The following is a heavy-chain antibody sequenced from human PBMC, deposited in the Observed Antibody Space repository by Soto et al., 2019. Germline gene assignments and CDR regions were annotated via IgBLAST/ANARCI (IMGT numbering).Heavy chain of an antibody. CDR3: AQGGGDGGNGIYYFDH. Sequence: GGSLRLSCAASGFTFTRYSMNWVRQAPGKGLEWVSSISGSGGSTYYADSVKGRFTISRDNSKNTLYLQMNSLRAEDTAVYYCAQGGGDGGNGIYYFDHWGQGSRVTVSS. CDR1: GFTFTRYS. D-gene: IGHD2-15*01. J-gene: IGHJ4*02. V-gene: IGHV3-23*01. CDR2: ISGSGGST.